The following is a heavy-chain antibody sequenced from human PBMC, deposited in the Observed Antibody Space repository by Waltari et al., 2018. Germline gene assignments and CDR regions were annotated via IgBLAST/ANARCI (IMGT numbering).Heavy chain of an antibody. CDR1: GYTFNSYY. Sequence: QVQLVQSGAEVKTPGASVKVSCKTSGYTFNSYYMHWVRQAPGQGLEWMGISSRSGGSTSYAQKFQGRVTMTRDTSTSTVYMELSSLRSEDTAVYYCARVAGFDSSGYYFDYWGQGTLVTVSS. CDR3: ARVAGFDSSGYYFDY. J-gene: IGHJ4*02. D-gene: IGHD3-22*01. CDR2: SSRSGGST. V-gene: IGHV1-46*02.